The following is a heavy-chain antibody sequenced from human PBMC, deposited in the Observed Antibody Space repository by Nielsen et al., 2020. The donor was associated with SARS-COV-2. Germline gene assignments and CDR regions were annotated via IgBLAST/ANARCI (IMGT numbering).Heavy chain of an antibody. CDR1: GFTFSSYS. V-gene: IGHV3-48*02. CDR2: ISSSSSTI. CDR3: ARDRIRAVAGTSHGMDV. Sequence: GGSLRLSCAASGFTFSSYSMNWVRQAPGKGLEWVSYISSSSSTIYYADSVKGRFTISRDNAKNSLYLQMNSLRDEDTAVYYCARDRIRAVAGTSHGMDVWGQGTTVTVSS. J-gene: IGHJ6*02. D-gene: IGHD6-19*01.